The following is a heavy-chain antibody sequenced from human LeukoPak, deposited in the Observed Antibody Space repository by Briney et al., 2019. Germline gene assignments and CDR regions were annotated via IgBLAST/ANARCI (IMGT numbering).Heavy chain of an antibody. CDR2: INSDGSST. Sequence: HPGGSLRLSCAASGFTFSSYWMHWVRQAPGKGLVWVSRINSDGSSTSYADSVEGRFTISRDNAKNTLYLQMNSLRAEDTAVYYCAREYYYGSGSYYDYWGQGTLVTVSS. CDR3: AREYYYGSGSYYDY. D-gene: IGHD3-10*01. V-gene: IGHV3-74*01. J-gene: IGHJ4*02. CDR1: GFTFSSYW.